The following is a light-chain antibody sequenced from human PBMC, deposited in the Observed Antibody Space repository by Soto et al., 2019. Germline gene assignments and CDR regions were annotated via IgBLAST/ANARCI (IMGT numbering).Light chain of an antibody. CDR3: QKRSNLYT. CDR2: DAS. V-gene: IGKV3-11*01. Sequence: IVLTQSPATLSFSPGERATLSCRASQRFSSYLAWYQHKPGQAPRLLIYDASNRATGIPARFSGSGSGTDFTLTIRSLEPEDFAVYYCQKRSNLYTFGQGTKLEIK. CDR1: QRFSSY. J-gene: IGKJ2*01.